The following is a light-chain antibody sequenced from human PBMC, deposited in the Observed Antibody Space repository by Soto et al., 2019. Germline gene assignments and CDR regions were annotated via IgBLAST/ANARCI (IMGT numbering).Light chain of an antibody. J-gene: IGKJ3*01. Sequence: EIVLTQSPGTLSLSPGERATLSCRASQSVSSSYFAWYQQKPGQAPRLLIYGASSRATGIPDRFSGSGSGTDFTLTISRLEPEDFAVYYCQRYGSSQFTFGPGTKVDIK. CDR1: QSVSSSY. CDR2: GAS. CDR3: QRYGSSQFT. V-gene: IGKV3-20*01.